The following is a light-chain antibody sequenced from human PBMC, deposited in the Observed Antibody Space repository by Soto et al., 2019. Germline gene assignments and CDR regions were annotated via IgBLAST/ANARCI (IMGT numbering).Light chain of an antibody. Sequence: QSVLTQPPSVSGAPGQRVTISCTGSSSNSGAGYDVHWYQQLPGTAPKLLIYGNSNRPSGVPDRFSGSKSGTSASLAITGLQAEDEADYYCQSYDSSLSCVVFGGGTKLTVL. CDR1: SSNSGAGYD. J-gene: IGLJ2*01. CDR3: QSYDSSLSCVV. CDR2: GNS. V-gene: IGLV1-40*01.